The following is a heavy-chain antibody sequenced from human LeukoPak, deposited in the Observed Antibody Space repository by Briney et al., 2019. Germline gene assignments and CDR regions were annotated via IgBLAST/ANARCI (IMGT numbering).Heavy chain of an antibody. Sequence: GGSLRLSCAASGFTFDDYGMSWVRQAPGKGLEWVSGINWNGGSTGYADSVKGRFTTSRDNAKNSLYLQMNSLRAEDTALYYCARMIVATAGVYYFDYWGQGTLVTVSS. CDR3: ARMIVATAGVYYFDY. J-gene: IGHJ4*02. V-gene: IGHV3-20*04. CDR1: GFTFDDYG. CDR2: INWNGGST. D-gene: IGHD5-12*01.